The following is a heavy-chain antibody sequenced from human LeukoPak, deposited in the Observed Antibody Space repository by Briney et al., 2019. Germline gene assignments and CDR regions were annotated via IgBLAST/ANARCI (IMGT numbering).Heavy chain of an antibody. CDR3: ARAPVYVWGSYRLEGTFDY. CDR2: IYYSGST. J-gene: IGHJ4*02. Sequence: WVRQAPGKGLEWIGSIYYSGSTYYNPSLKSRVTISVDTSKNQFSLKLSSVTAADTAVYYCARAPVYVWGSYRLEGTFDYWGQGTLVTVSS. D-gene: IGHD3-16*02. V-gene: IGHV4-39*07.